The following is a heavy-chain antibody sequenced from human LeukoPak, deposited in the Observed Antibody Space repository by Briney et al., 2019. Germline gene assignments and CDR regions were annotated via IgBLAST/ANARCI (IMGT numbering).Heavy chain of an antibody. V-gene: IGHV3-21*01. CDR1: GFTFSSYS. J-gene: IGHJ4*02. CDR3: ARSEKDGLTRNFDY. D-gene: IGHD1-20*01. Sequence: GGSLRLSCAASGFTFSSYSMIWVRQAPGKALEWVSSISSSSSYIYYADSVKGRFTISRDNAKNSLYLQMNSLRAEDTAVYYCARSEKDGLTRNFDYWGQGTLVTVSS. CDR2: ISSSSSYI.